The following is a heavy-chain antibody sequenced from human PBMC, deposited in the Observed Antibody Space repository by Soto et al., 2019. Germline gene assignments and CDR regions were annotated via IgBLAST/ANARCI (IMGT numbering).Heavy chain of an antibody. D-gene: IGHD2-2*01. Sequence: EVQLVESGGDLVKPGGSLRLSCAASGFNFSTYTMNWVRQAPGKGLEWVSSITSRSTYIYYADSVKGRFTISRDNAKNSLFLQMSSLRAEDTAVYYCARHWSSFDYWGHGALVTVSS. CDR3: ARHWSSFDY. V-gene: IGHV3-21*01. CDR2: ITSRSTYI. J-gene: IGHJ4*01. CDR1: GFNFSTYT.